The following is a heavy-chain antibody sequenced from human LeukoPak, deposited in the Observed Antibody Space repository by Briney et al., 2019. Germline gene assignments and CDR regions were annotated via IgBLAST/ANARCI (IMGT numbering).Heavy chain of an antibody. D-gene: IGHD1-1*01. CDR1: GYTFTGYY. CDR3: ARARDLERVWDY. J-gene: IGHJ4*02. Sequence: ASVKVSCKASGYTFTGYYMHWVRQAPGQGLERMGWINPNSGGTNYAQKFQGRVTMTRDTSISTAYMELSRLRSDDTAVYYCARARDLERVWDYWGQGTLVTVSS. V-gene: IGHV1-2*02. CDR2: INPNSGGT.